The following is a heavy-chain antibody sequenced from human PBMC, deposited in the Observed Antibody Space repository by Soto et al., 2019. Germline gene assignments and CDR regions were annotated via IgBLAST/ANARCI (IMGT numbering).Heavy chain of an antibody. Sequence: QVQLVQSGAEVKKPGSSVKVSCKASGGTFSSYTISWVRQAPGQGLEWMGRIIPILGIANYAKKFQARVTITTDKSTSAAYMELSRLRSEDTAVNYCASGYSKDYYYYGIDVWGQATTVTVSS. CDR3: ASGYSKDYYYYGIDV. V-gene: IGHV1-69*02. J-gene: IGHJ6*02. CDR2: IIPILGIA. D-gene: IGHD5-18*01. CDR1: GGTFSSYT.